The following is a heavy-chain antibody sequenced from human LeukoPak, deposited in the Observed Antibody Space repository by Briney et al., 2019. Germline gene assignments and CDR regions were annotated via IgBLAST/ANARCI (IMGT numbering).Heavy chain of an antibody. V-gene: IGHV4-59*01. CDR3: ARDRCRGGSCYSDY. Sequence: ASETLSLTCTVSGGSISSYYWSWIQQPPGKGLEWIGYIYYSGSTNYNPSLKSRVTISADTSKNQFSLKLSSVTAADTAVYYCARDRCRGGSCYSDYWGQGTLVTVSS. CDR2: IYYSGST. CDR1: GGSISSYY. D-gene: IGHD2-15*01. J-gene: IGHJ4*02.